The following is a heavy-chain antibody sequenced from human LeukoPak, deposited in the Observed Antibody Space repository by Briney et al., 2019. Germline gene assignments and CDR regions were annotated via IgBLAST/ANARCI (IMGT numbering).Heavy chain of an antibody. Sequence: PGGSLRLSCAASGFTFSSYAMSWVRQAPGKGLEWVSAISGSGGSTYYADSVKGRFTISKDNSKNTLYLQMNSLRAEDTAVYYCAKHAAVAVVIASDYWGQGTLVTVSS. CDR3: AKHAAVAVVIASDY. V-gene: IGHV3-23*01. J-gene: IGHJ4*02. D-gene: IGHD3-22*01. CDR2: ISGSGGST. CDR1: GFTFSSYA.